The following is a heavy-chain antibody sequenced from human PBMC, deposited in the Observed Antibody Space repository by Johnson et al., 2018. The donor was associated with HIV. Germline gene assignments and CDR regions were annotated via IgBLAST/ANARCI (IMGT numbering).Heavy chain of an antibody. Sequence: QVQLVESGGGVVQPGTSLRLSCAASGFTFSSYGIHWVRQAPGKGLEWVSFIWHDGRDVYYADSVKGRFTVSRDNSKNAVYLQMNSLRAEDTAVYYCARDLAGHNAFDIWGQGTMVTVSS. CDR3: ARDLAGHNAFDI. CDR2: IWHDGRDV. V-gene: IGHV3-33*01. CDR1: GFTFSSYG. D-gene: IGHD6-19*01. J-gene: IGHJ3*02.